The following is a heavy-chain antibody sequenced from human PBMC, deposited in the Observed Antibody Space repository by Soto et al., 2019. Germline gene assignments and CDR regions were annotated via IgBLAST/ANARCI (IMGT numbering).Heavy chain of an antibody. D-gene: IGHD1-26*01. CDR3: VRGSGSYLLPGAEYFQH. Sequence: ASVKVSCKASGYTFTSYGISWVRQAPGQGLEWMGWISAYNGNTNYAQKLQGRVTMTTDTSTSTAYMELRSLRSDDTAVYYCVRGSGSYLLPGAEYFQHRGQGTLVTVSS. V-gene: IGHV1-18*01. CDR1: GYTFTSYG. CDR2: ISAYNGNT. J-gene: IGHJ1*01.